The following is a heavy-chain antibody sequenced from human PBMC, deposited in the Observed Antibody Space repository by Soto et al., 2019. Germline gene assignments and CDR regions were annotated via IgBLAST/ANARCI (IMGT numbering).Heavy chain of an antibody. V-gene: IGHV1-18*01. D-gene: IGHD3-22*01. CDR1: GYTFTSYG. CDR2: ISAYNGNT. CDR3: ARDMVLNYYDSSGYQDY. J-gene: IGHJ4*02. Sequence: ASVKVSCKASGYTFTSYGISWVRQAPGQGLEWMGWISAYNGNTNYAQKLQGRVTMTTDTSTSTAYMELRSLRSDDTAVYYCARDMVLNYYDSSGYQDYWGQGTLVTVSS.